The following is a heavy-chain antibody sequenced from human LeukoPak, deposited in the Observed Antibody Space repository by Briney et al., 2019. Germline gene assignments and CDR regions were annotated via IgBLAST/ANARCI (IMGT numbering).Heavy chain of an antibody. J-gene: IGHJ3*02. Sequence: SVKVSCKASGGTFSGYAISWVRQAPGQGLEWMGGIIPIFGTANYAQKFQGRVTITADESTSTAYMELSSLRSEDTAVYYCARGVVVVPAAIGAFDIWGQGTMVTVSS. CDR1: GGTFSGYA. D-gene: IGHD2-2*01. CDR3: ARGVVVVPAAIGAFDI. CDR2: IIPIFGTA. V-gene: IGHV1-69*13.